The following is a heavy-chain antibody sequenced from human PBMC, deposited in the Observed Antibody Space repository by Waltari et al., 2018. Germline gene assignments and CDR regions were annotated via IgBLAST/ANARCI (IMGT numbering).Heavy chain of an antibody. CDR2: ISWDGGDT. D-gene: IGHD5-12*01. J-gene: IGHJ4*01. CDR1: GYALDGFT. Sequence: EVNLVESGGAVVQPGGSLRLSCPASGYALDGFTMPWFRQVPGSGLQWVALISWDGGDTYYADSVKGRFTISRDNSRNSLYLEMKTLTLEDTALYYCATSDYAGKGDYWGHGTLVTVSS. CDR3: ATSDYAGKGDY. V-gene: IGHV3-43*01.